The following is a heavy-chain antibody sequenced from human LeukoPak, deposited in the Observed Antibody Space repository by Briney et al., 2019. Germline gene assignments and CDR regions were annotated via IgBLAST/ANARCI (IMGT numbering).Heavy chain of an antibody. CDR1: GFTFGSYW. Sequence: GGSLRLSCAASGFTFGSYWMSWVRQAPGRGLEWVANIKQDGSEKYYVDSVKGRFTISRDNAKNSLYLQMNSLRAEDTAVYYCARTNGADAFDIWGQGTMVTVSS. J-gene: IGHJ3*02. D-gene: IGHD1-26*01. V-gene: IGHV3-7*01. CDR2: IKQDGSEK. CDR3: ARTNGADAFDI.